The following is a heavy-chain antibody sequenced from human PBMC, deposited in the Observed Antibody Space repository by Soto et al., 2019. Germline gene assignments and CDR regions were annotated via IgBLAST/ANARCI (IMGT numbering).Heavy chain of an antibody. J-gene: IGHJ6*02. CDR3: ARRLRVVVASDYRMDD. V-gene: IGHV1-46*01. CDR2: INPSGGST. CDR1: GYTFTSYY. Sequence: ASVKVSCKASGYTFTSYYMHWVRQAPGQGLEWMGIINPSGGSTSYAQKFQGRVTMTRDTSTSTVYMELSSLRSEDTAVYYCARRLRVVVASDYRMDDWGQGTTVTVSS. D-gene: IGHD2-15*01.